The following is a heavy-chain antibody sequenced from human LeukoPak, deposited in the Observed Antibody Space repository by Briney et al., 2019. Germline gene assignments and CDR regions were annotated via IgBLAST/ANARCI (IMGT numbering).Heavy chain of an antibody. CDR3: ARAYTSSHDAFDI. J-gene: IGHJ3*02. V-gene: IGHV1-46*01. Sequence: ASVKVSCKAAGYTFTSYYMHWVRQAPGQGLEWMGMLNPSGTSTRYAQKFQGRVTMTRDTSTSTVYMELSSLRSEDTAFYYCARAYTSSHDAFDIWGQGTLVTVSS. CDR1: GYTFTSYY. D-gene: IGHD6-13*01. CDR2: LNPSGTST.